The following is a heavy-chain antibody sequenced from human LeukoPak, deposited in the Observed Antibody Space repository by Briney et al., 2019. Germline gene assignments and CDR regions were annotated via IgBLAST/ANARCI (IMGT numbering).Heavy chain of an antibody. CDR2: TSYRSKWYN. Sequence: QTLSLTCAISGDSVSTNSVAWNWIRQSPSRGLEWLGRTSYRSKWYNDYAVSVKSRITITPDTSKNQFSLQLNSVTPEDTAVYYCAREAEITRFDYWGQGTLVTVSS. CDR3: AREAEITRFDY. J-gene: IGHJ4*02. V-gene: IGHV6-1*01. D-gene: IGHD5-24*01. CDR1: GDSVSTNSVA.